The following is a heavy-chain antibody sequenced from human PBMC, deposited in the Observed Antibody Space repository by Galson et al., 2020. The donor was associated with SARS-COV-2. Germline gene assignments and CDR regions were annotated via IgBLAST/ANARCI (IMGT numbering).Heavy chain of an antibody. V-gene: IGHV3-48*03. Sequence: GGSLRLSCAGSGFTFSNYEMNWVRQAPGKGLEWVAYISDSGTNIYHADSVKGRLTISRDNAMNSLYLQMTSLRAEDTSVYYCASPYLAAASLFGALDIWGLGTVVTVSS. CDR2: ISDSGTNI. CDR1: GFTFSNYE. J-gene: IGHJ3*02. CDR3: ASPYLAAASLFGALDI. D-gene: IGHD2-15*01.